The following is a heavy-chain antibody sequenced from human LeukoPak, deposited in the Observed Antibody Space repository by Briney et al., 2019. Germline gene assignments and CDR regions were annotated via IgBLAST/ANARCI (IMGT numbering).Heavy chain of an antibody. J-gene: IGHJ4*02. CDR3: ARVYSGSYPPTHD. V-gene: IGHV1-2*02. CDR2: INPNSGGT. Sequence: GASVKVSCKASEYTFTGYYMHWVRQAPGQGLEWMGWINPNSGGTNYAQKFQGRVTMTRDTSISTAYMELSRLRSDDTAVYYCARVYSGSYPPTHDWGQGTLVTVSS. CDR1: EYTFTGYY. D-gene: IGHD1-26*01.